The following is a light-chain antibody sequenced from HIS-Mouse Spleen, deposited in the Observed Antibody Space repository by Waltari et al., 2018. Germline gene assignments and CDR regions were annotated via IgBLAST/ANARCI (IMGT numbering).Light chain of an antibody. CDR3: CSYAGSNWV. CDR1: SSDVGSYNL. Sequence: QSALTQPASVSGSPGQSITTSCTGTSSDVGSYNLVSWYQQHPGKAPKLMINEGSKRPLGSSNRFSGSKAGNTASLTISGLQAEEEADYYCCSYAGSNWVFGGGTKLTVL. J-gene: IGLJ3*02. CDR2: EGS. V-gene: IGLV2-23*01.